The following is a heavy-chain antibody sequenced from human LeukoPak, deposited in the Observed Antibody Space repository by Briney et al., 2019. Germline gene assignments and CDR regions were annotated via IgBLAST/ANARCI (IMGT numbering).Heavy chain of an antibody. CDR2: IIISGSST. Sequence: PGGSLRLSCVASGFTFSSYAMSWVRQAPGKGLEWVSTIIISGSSTYYADSVKGRFTISRDNSKNTLYLQMSSLRAEDTAVYYCATKTAFDYWGQGTLVTVSS. J-gene: IGHJ4*02. V-gene: IGHV3-23*01. CDR3: ATKTAFDY. D-gene: IGHD5-18*01. CDR1: GFTFSSYA.